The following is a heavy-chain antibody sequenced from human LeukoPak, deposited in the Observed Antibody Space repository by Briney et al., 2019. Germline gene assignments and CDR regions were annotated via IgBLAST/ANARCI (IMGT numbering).Heavy chain of an antibody. Sequence: ASVKVSCKASGYTFTGYYMHWVRQAPGQGLEWMGWINPNSGGTNYAQKLQGRVTMTRDTSISTAYMELSRLRSDDTAVYYCARDRIVGATGFDYWGQGTLVTVSS. CDR3: ARDRIVGATGFDY. CDR2: INPNSGGT. J-gene: IGHJ4*02. D-gene: IGHD1-26*01. CDR1: GYTFTGYY. V-gene: IGHV1-2*02.